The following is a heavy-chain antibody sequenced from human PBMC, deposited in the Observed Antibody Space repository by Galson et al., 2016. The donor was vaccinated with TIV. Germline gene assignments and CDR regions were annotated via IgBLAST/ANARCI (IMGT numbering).Heavy chain of an antibody. V-gene: IGHV2-70*11. J-gene: IGHJ4*02. Sequence: ALVKPTQTLTLTCTFSGFSLNTDGMCVNWIRQPPGKALEWLARIDWDDDKSSTSSLKTRLTISKDTSKNQVVLRMTNMDPVDTATYYCARISGYYDHSGHFIPRSFDYWGQGTPVTVSS. CDR3: ARISGYYDHSGHFIPRSFDY. D-gene: IGHD3-22*01. CDR1: GFSLNTDGMC. CDR2: IDWDDDK.